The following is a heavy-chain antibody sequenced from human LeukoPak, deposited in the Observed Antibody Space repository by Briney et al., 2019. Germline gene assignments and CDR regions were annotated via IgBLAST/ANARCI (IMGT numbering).Heavy chain of an antibody. CDR2: ISAYKGNT. CDR3: ARDHGGKVDRYFDL. V-gene: IGHV1-18*01. CDR1: GYPFASYG. J-gene: IGHJ2*01. Sequence: GAPVKVSCKASGYPFASYGISWVRQAPGQGLEWMGWISAYKGNTNYAQKFQGRVTMTTDTSTSTAYMELRSLRSDDTAVYYCARDHGGKVDRYFDLWGRGTLVTVSS. D-gene: IGHD4-23*01.